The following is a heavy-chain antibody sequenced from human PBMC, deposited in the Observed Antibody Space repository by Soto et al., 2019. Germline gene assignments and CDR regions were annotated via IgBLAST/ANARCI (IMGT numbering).Heavy chain of an antibody. J-gene: IGHJ4*02. CDR2: ISGSAGST. CDR3: AKGTGSTSCEGFYY. CDR1: GFTFSSYA. V-gene: IGHV3-23*01. Sequence: GSLRLSCAASGFTFSSYAMNWVRRAPGKGLEWVSAISGSAGSTYLADSVKGRFTISRDNSKNTLYLQMNSLRAEDTAVYYCAKGTGSTSCEGFYYWGQGTLVTVSS. D-gene: IGHD2-2*01.